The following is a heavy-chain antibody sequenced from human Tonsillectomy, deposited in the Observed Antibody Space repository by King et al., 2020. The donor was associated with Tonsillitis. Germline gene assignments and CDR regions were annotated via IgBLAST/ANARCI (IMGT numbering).Heavy chain of an antibody. CDR2: IYHSGST. Sequence: LQLQESGSGLVKPSQTLSLTCAVSGGSISSGGYSWSWIRQPPGKGLEWIGDIYHSGSTYYNPSLKSRVTISVDRSKNQFSLKLSSVTAADTAVYYCAREKRNDAFDIWGQGTMVTVSS. V-gene: IGHV4-30-2*01. CDR3: AREKRNDAFDI. J-gene: IGHJ3*02. CDR1: GGSISSGGYS.